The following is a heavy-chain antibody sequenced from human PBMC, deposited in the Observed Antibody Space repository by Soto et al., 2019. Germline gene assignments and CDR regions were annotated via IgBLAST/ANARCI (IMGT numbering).Heavy chain of an antibody. Sequence: GPSVNVSCKASGYTFTTYAMHWVRQAPGQRLEWMGWINAGNGNTKYSQKFQGRVTITRDTSASTAYMELSSLRSEDTAVYYCARGASGGSFSWFDPWGQGTLVTVSS. CDR1: GYTFTTYA. CDR2: INAGNGNT. D-gene: IGHD2-15*01. CDR3: ARGASGGSFSWFDP. V-gene: IGHV1-3*01. J-gene: IGHJ5*02.